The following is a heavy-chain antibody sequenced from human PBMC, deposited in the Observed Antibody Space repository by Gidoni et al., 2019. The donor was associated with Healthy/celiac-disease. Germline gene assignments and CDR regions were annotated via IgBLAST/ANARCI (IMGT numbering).Heavy chain of an antibody. CDR1: GGSISSSRYY. CDR3: ARVLSLGGPYYDFWSGYSSHAFDI. Sequence: QLQLQESGPGLVKPSETLSLTCTVSGGSISSSRYYWGWLRQPPGKGLEWIGSIYYSGSTYYNPSLKSRVTISVDTSKNQFSLKLSSVTAADTAVYYCARVLSLGGPYYDFWSGYSSHAFDIWGQGTMVTVSS. J-gene: IGHJ3*02. D-gene: IGHD3-3*01. CDR2: IYYSGST. V-gene: IGHV4-39*01.